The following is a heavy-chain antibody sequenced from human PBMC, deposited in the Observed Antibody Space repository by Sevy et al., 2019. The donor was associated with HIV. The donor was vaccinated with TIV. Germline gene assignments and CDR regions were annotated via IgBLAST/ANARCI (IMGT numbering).Heavy chain of an antibody. Sequence: GGSLRLSCAASGFTFSSYAMHWVRQAPGKGLEWVAVISYDGSNKYYADSVKGRFTISRDNSKNTLYLQMNSLRAEDTAVYYCARDTVGATDYWGKGTLVTVSS. CDR3: ARDTVGATDY. CDR1: GFTFSSYA. J-gene: IGHJ4*02. D-gene: IGHD1-26*01. CDR2: ISYDGSNK. V-gene: IGHV3-30-3*01.